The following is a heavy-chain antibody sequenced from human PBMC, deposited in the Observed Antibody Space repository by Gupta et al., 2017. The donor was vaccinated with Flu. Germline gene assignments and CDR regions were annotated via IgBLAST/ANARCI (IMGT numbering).Heavy chain of an antibody. CDR2: IHWNDDK. CDR1: GFSLTTSGLG. D-gene: IGHD2-8*01. Sequence: QITLKESGPTLVRPTQTLTLTCTFSGFSLTTSGLGVGWVRQPPGKALEWLALIHWNDDKRYSPSLKSRLTSTKDTSKSQVVLTRTNMDPADTATYYCARLRGYCSNGVCQYFYYGMDVWGQGTTVTVSS. V-gene: IGHV2-5*01. CDR3: ARLRGYCSNGVCQYFYYGMDV. J-gene: IGHJ6*02.